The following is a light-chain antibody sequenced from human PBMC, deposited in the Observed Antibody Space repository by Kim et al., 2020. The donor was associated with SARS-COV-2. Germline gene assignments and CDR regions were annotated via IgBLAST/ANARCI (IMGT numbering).Light chain of an antibody. Sequence: TITCTRSGGSSDSKYVQWDQQRPGSAPATVIYEDNQRPTGVPGRFSGSIDSSSSSATLPITGLKTEDEADYYCQSYDSSNQGVVFGGGTQLTVL. J-gene: IGLJ2*01. CDR3: QSYDSSNQGVV. CDR1: GGSSDSKY. CDR2: EDN. V-gene: IGLV6-57*03.